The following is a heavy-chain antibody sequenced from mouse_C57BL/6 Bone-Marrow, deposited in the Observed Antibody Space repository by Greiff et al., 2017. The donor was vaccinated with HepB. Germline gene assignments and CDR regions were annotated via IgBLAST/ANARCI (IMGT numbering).Heavy chain of an antibody. Sequence: EVQLVESGGGLVKPGGSLKLSCAASGFTFSDYGMHWVRQAPEKGLEWVAYISSGSSTIYYADTVKGRFTISRDNAKNTLFLQMTSLRSEDTAMYYCARMLRFAYWGQGTLVTVSA. CDR2: ISSGSSTI. CDR3: ARMLRFAY. V-gene: IGHV5-17*01. J-gene: IGHJ3*01. CDR1: GFTFSDYG.